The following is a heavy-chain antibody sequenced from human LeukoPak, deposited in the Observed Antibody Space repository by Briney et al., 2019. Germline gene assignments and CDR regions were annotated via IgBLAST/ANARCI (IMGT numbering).Heavy chain of an antibody. CDR1: GFTFNRHN. V-gene: IGHV3-21*01. CDR3: ARDLMGHSVYDRGDY. J-gene: IGHJ4*02. Sequence: GGSLRLSCAASGFTFNRHNMNWVRQAPGKGLQWVASISGSSTSVFYADPVKGRFTISRDNSKNSLFLQMDSLRVEDTATYYCARDLMGHSVYDRGDYWGRGTLVTVSS. D-gene: IGHD5/OR15-5a*01. CDR2: ISGSSTSV.